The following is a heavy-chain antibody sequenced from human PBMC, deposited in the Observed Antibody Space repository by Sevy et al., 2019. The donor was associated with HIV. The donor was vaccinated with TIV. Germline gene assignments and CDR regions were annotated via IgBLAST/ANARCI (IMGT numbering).Heavy chain of an antibody. J-gene: IGHJ4*02. D-gene: IGHD3-22*01. CDR2: FDPEDGRI. CDR1: GYTLSQLS. V-gene: IGHV1-24*01. CDR3: ATTKDYYDSSGYPFDY. Sequence: ASVKVSCKVSGYTLSQLSMHWVRQAPGKGLEWVGTFDPEDGRIIYAQRFQGRVTMTEDTSTDTAYMELNSLNSEDTAVYYCATTKDYYDSSGYPFDYWGQGTHVTVSS.